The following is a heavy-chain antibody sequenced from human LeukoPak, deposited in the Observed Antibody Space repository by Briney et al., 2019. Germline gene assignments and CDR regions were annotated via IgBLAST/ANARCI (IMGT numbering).Heavy chain of an antibody. D-gene: IGHD3-3*01. CDR3: ARDPFGVGTQ. CDR1: GFTLSSYW. V-gene: IGHV3-74*01. J-gene: IGHJ4*02. CDR2: IYGDGSTT. Sequence: GESLTLSCAVSGFTLSSYWMHWVRQPPGKGLVWVSRIYGDGSTTSYAASVKGRFTVSRDNAKSTLYLQMNSLRGEDTAVYYCARDPFGVGTQWGQGTLVTVSP.